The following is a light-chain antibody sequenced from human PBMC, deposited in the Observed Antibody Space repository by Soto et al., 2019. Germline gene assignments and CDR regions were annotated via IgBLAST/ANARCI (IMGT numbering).Light chain of an antibody. CDR2: DAS. Sequence: EIVLTQSPATLSLSPGERATLSCRASQSVSSYLAWYQQKPGQAPRLLIYDASNRATGIPARFSGSGSGTDFTLTISTLEPEDFAVYYCQQYDISPWTVGQGTKGDIK. CDR1: QSVSSY. CDR3: QQYDISPWT. V-gene: IGKV3-11*01. J-gene: IGKJ1*01.